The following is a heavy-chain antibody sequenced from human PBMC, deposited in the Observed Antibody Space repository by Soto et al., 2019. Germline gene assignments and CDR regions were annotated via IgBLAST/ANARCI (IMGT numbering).Heavy chain of an antibody. J-gene: IGHJ4*02. CDR3: AEDRLTETAVFSD. Sequence: QVQLVQSGAEVKKPGSSVRVSCKASGGTFSSYAINWVRQAPGQGLEWVGGIIPIFNTANYGPKFQGRVTITVDEPTSTAYMDLSSLRSEDTAVYYCAEDRLTETAVFSDWGQGTLVTVSS. V-gene: IGHV1-69*01. D-gene: IGHD1-7*01. CDR1: GGTFSSYA. CDR2: IIPIFNTA.